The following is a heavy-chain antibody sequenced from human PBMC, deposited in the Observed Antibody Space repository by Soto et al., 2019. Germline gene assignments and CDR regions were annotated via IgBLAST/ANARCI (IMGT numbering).Heavy chain of an antibody. J-gene: IGHJ6*02. Sequence: SETLSLTCTVSAGSISSTTHYWGWIRQPPGKGLEWIGSIFYSGSTYYNPSLKSRVTISVDTSKNQFSLKLSSVTAADTAVYYCARCDHAYGMDFWGQGMTVTLSS. D-gene: IGHD2-21*02. CDR2: IFYSGST. CDR1: AGSISSTTHY. V-gene: IGHV4-39*01. CDR3: ARCDHAYGMDF.